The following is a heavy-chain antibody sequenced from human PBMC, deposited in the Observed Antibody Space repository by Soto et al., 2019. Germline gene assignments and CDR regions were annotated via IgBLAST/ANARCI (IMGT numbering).Heavy chain of an antibody. D-gene: IGHD2-15*01. CDR1: GFPFRSYG. CDR3: ARDQTDSGGYSDS. CDR2: IWNDGSRA. J-gene: IGHJ4*02. Sequence: GGSLRLSCEVSGFPFRSYGIRWVRQAPGKGLEWLGLIWNDGSRAYYADSVKGRFTISRDNSKNMVFLQVSNLRAEDTAVYFCARDQTDSGGYSDSWGQGTLVTVSS. V-gene: IGHV3-33*01.